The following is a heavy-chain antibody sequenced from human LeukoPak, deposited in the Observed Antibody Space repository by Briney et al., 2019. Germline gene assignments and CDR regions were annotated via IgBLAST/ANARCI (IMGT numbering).Heavy chain of an antibody. CDR1: GGSFSGYY. V-gene: IGHV4-34*01. D-gene: IGHD6-19*01. CDR3: ASFIAVAGRYFDY. J-gene: IGHJ4*02. CDR2: INHSGST. Sequence: ASGTLSLTCAVYGGSFSGYYWSWIRQPPGKGLEWIGEINHSGSTNYNPSLKSRVTISVDTSKNQFSLKLSSVTAADTAVYYCASFIAVAGRYFDYWGQGTLVTVSS.